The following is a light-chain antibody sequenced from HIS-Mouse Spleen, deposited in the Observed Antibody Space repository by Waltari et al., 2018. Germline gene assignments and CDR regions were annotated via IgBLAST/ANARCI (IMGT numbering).Light chain of an antibody. V-gene: IGLV2-8*01. J-gene: IGLJ2*01. Sequence: QSALTQPPSASGSPGQSVTISCTGTSSDVGGYNYVSWYQQHPGKAPKLMIYEVSKRPSGVHERFSGSKSGHTASLTVSGLQSEDEADYYCSSYADSNNLVFGGGTTLTVL. CDR2: EVS. CDR1: SSDVGGYNY. CDR3: SSYADSNNLV.